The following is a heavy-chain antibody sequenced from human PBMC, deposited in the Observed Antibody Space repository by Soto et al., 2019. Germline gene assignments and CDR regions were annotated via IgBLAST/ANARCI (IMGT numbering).Heavy chain of an antibody. J-gene: IGHJ6*01. CDR3: ARDQQLQLGRVYYAMVV. CDR1: GYTFTNYA. CDR2: INAGNGNT. Sequence: GASVKVSCKASGYTFTNYAMHWVRQAPGQRLEWMGWINAGNGNTKDSPKFRGRVTITRDTSASTAYMELSSLRSEDTAVYYCARDQQLQLGRVYYAMVVWG. D-gene: IGHD6-13*01. V-gene: IGHV1-3*01.